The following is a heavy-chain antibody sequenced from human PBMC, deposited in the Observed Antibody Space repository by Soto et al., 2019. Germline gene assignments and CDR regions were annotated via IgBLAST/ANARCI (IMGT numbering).Heavy chain of an antibody. CDR2: ITWNSGKI. D-gene: IGHD2-15*01. CDR1: GFTFDDYA. V-gene: IGHV3-9*01. J-gene: IGHJ4*01. CDR3: VKDSYADFHRVLSTAEYFFDY. Sequence: GGSLRLSCTASGFTFDDYAMHWVRQGPGRGLEWVSGITWNSGKIAYADSVKGRFTIARDDDNNSLYLQMNSLRPEDTALYYCVKDSYADFHRVLSTAEYFFDYWGQGTLVTVSS.